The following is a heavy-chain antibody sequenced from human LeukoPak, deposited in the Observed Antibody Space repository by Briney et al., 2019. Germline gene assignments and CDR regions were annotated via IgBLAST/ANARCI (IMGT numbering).Heavy chain of an antibody. J-gene: IGHJ4*02. Sequence: SETLSLTCTVSGGSISSYFWSWIRQPPGKGLEWIGYISYSGATDYNPSLKSRVTMSVDTSKNQFSLQLSSVTAADTAIYYCARVYGSDYFDYWGQGTLVTVSS. CDR3: ARVYGSDYFDY. CDR2: ISYSGAT. CDR1: GGSISSYF. D-gene: IGHD1-26*01. V-gene: IGHV4-59*01.